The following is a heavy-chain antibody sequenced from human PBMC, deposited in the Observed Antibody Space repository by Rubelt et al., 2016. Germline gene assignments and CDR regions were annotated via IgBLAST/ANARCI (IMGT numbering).Heavy chain of an antibody. CDR3: ARGKCSSTSCYRIDAFDI. V-gene: IGHV3-7*01. CDR1: GFTFSSYW. J-gene: IGHJ3*02. Sequence: EVQLVESGGGLVQPGGSLRLSCAASGFTFSSYWMSWFRQAPGKGLEWVAHIKQDGSKKYYVDSVKGRFTISRDNAKNSLYLQMNSLGAEDTAVYYCARGKCSSTSCYRIDAFDIWGQGTMVTVSS. D-gene: IGHD2-2*02. CDR2: IKQDGSKK.